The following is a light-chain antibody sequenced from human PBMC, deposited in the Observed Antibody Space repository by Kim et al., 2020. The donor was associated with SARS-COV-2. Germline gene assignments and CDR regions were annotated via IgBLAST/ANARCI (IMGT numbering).Light chain of an antibody. CDR2: DAS. V-gene: IGKV3-11*01. CDR1: QSVRST. CDR3: QQRSDWPIT. J-gene: IGKJ5*01. Sequence: LSPGERATLSCRASQSVRSTLAWYQQKPGQAPRLLIYDASNRAPGIPARFSGSGSGTDFSLTISSLEFEDSAVYYCQQRSDWPITFGQGTRLEIK.